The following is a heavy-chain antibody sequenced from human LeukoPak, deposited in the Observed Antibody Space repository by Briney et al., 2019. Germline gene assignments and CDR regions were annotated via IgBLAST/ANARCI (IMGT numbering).Heavy chain of an antibody. J-gene: IGHJ4*02. V-gene: IGHV3-30*18. D-gene: IGHD6-13*01. CDR1: GFTFSSYG. Sequence: GGSLRLSCAASGFTFSSYGMHWVRQAPGKGLEWVAVISYDGSNKYYADSVKGRFTISRDNSKNTLYLPMNSLRAEDTAVYYCAKGSSWYGIDYWGQGTLVTVSS. CDR3: AKGSSWYGIDY. CDR2: ISYDGSNK.